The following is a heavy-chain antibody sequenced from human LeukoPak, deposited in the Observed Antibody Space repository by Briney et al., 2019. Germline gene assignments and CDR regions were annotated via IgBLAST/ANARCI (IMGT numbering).Heavy chain of an antibody. Sequence: ASVKVSCKVSGYTFTGYYMHWVRQAPGQGLEWMGWINPNSGGTNYAQKFQGGVTMTRDTSISTAYMELSRLRSDDTAVYYCAREGVALLYNWFDPWGQGTLVTVSS. D-gene: IGHD2-15*01. CDR3: AREGVALLYNWFDP. J-gene: IGHJ5*02. CDR1: GYTFTGYY. CDR2: INPNSGGT. V-gene: IGHV1-2*02.